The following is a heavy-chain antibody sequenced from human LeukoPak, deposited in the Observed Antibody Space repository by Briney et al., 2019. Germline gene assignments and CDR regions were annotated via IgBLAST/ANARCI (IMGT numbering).Heavy chain of an antibody. CDR1: GGSISSSSYY. Sequence: SETLSLTCTVSGGSISSSSYYWGWIRQPPGKGLEWIGSIYYSGSTYYNPSLKSRVTISVDTSKNQFSLKLSSVTAADTAVYYCTSSLLVGATTYVYWGQGTLVTVSS. V-gene: IGHV4-39*07. D-gene: IGHD1-26*01. CDR3: TSSLLVGATTYVY. CDR2: IYYSGST. J-gene: IGHJ4*02.